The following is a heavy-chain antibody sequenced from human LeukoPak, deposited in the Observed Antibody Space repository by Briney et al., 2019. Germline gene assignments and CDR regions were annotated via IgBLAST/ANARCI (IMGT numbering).Heavy chain of an antibody. CDR3: ARDGEQWLDYYYYYGMDV. CDR1: GYTFTSYG. V-gene: IGHV1-18*01. CDR2: ISAYNGNT. J-gene: IGHJ6*02. D-gene: IGHD6-19*01. Sequence: GASVKVSCKASGYTFTSYGISWVRQAPGQGLEWMGWISAYNGNTNYAQKLQGRVTMTTDTSTSTAYMELRSLRSDDTAVYYCARDGEQWLDYYYYYGMDVWGQGTTVTVSS.